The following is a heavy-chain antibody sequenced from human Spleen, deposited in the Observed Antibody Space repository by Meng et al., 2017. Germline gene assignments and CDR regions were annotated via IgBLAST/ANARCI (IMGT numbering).Heavy chain of an antibody. CDR2: IYNSGNT. CDR1: GGSISGYY. Sequence: SETLTLTCTVSGGSISGYYWSWILQPPGKGLEWIGYIYNSGNTNYNPSLKSRVTISVDTSKNQFSLKLSSVTAADTAVYYCARGGSGWSRGGYWYFDLWGRGTLVTVSS. CDR3: ARGGSGWSRGGYWYFDL. J-gene: IGHJ2*01. V-gene: IGHV4-59*12. D-gene: IGHD6-19*01.